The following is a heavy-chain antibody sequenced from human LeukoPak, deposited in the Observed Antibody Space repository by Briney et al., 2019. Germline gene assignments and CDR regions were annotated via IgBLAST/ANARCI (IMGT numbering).Heavy chain of an antibody. J-gene: IGHJ5*02. CDR2: INHSGST. Sequence: SETLSLTCAVYGGSFSGYYWSWIRQPPGKGLEWIGEINHSGSTNYNPSLKSRVTISVDTSKNQFSLKLSSVTAADTAVYYCARGLWGWGGYYTSGNWFDPWGQGTLVTVSS. CDR3: ARGLWGWGGYYTSGNWFDP. D-gene: IGHD3-3*01. CDR1: GGSFSGYY. V-gene: IGHV4-34*01.